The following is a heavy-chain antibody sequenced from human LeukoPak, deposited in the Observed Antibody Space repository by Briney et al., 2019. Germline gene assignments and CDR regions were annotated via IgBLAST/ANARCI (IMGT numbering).Heavy chain of an antibody. D-gene: IGHD6-13*01. CDR2: IRQDGGEK. CDR3: ARDGTAAGLYFDL. J-gene: IGHJ4*01. V-gene: IGHV3-7*01. Sequence: GGSPRLSCAVSGFTFSSYWMNWVRQAPGKGLEWVASIRQDGGEKSYVDSVKGRFTISRDNTKNSLYLQMSSLRAEDTAVYYCARDGTAAGLYFDLWGQGTLVTVSS. CDR1: GFTFSSYW.